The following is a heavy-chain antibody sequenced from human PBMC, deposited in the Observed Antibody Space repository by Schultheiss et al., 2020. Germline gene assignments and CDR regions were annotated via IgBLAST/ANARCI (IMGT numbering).Heavy chain of an antibody. Sequence: GGSLRLSCAASGFTFSSYSMNWVRQAPGKGLEWVSYISSSGSTIYYADSVKGRFTISRDNAKNSLYLQMNSLRAEDTAVYYCAKFLVNLDYWGQGTLVTVSS. J-gene: IGHJ4*02. CDR1: GFTFSSYS. D-gene: IGHD4-23*01. CDR3: AKFLVNLDY. V-gene: IGHV3-48*04. CDR2: ISSSGSTI.